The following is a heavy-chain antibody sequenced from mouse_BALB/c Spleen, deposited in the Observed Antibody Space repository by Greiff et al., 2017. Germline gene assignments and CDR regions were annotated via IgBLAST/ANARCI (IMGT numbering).Heavy chain of an antibody. CDR2: IRNKANGYTT. CDR3: ARAVYYGLAY. J-gene: IGHJ3*01. D-gene: IGHD2-1*01. CDR1: GFTFTDYY. V-gene: IGHV7-3*02. Sequence: EVKLMESGGGLVQPGGSLRLSCATSGFTFTDYYMSWVRQPPGKALEWLGFIRNKANGYTTEYSASVKGRFTISRDNSQSILYLQMNTLRAEDSATYYCARAVYYGLAYWGQGTLVTVSA.